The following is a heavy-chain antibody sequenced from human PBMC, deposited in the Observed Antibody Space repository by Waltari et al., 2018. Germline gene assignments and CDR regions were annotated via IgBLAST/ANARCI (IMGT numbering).Heavy chain of an antibody. CDR1: GFTFSSYS. CDR3: ARALRWELLPDY. Sequence: EVQLVESGGGLVKPGGSLRLSCAASGFTFSSYSMNWVPQAPGKGREWVSSISSSSSYIYYADSVKGRFTISRDNAKNSLYLQMNSLRAEDTAVYYWARALRWELLPDYWGQGTLVTVSS. CDR2: ISSSSSYI. J-gene: IGHJ4*02. V-gene: IGHV3-21*01. D-gene: IGHD1-26*01.